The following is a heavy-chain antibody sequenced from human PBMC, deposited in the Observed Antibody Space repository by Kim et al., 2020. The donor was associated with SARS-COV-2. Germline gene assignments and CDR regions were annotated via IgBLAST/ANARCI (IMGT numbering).Heavy chain of an antibody. Sequence: GGSLRLSCAASAFTFSSYWMHWVRQAPGKGLVWVSRINSDGSTISYADSVKGRFTISRDNAKNTLYLQMNSLRAEDTAVYYCSRRAYSRGWWYFDSLGQG. D-gene: IGHD6-19*01. CDR2: INSDGSTI. J-gene: IGHJ4*02. V-gene: IGHV3-74*01. CDR1: AFTFSSYW. CDR3: SRRAYSRGWWYFDS.